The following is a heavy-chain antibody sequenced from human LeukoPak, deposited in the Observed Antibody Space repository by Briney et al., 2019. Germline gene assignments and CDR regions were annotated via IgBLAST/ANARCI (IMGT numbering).Heavy chain of an antibody. V-gene: IGHV3-23*01. CDR2: IRPDGDRT. D-gene: IGHD6-19*01. Sequence: GGSLRLSCAAPGFTFSTYAITWVRQGPGKGLEWVSAIRPDGDRTYYANSVRGRFTISRDNSKDTVYLQINGLRVEDTAVYYCAREQSGTRGWYTVDYWGQGTLVTVSS. CDR3: AREQSGTRGWYTVDY. J-gene: IGHJ4*02. CDR1: GFTFSTYA.